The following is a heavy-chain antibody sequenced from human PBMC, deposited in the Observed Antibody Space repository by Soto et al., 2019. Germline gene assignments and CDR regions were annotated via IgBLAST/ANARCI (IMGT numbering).Heavy chain of an antibody. J-gene: IGHJ6*02. CDR1: GGSISSGDYY. CDR2: IYYSGST. V-gene: IGHV4-30-4*01. D-gene: IGHD2-8*01. Sequence: KPSETLSLTCTVSGGSISSGDYYWSWIRQPPGKGLEWIGYIYYSGSTYYNPSLKSRVTISVDTSKNQFSLKLSSVTAADTAVYYCARTPYCTNGVCYNKGYYYYGMDVWGQGTTVTVSS. CDR3: ARTPYCTNGVCYNKGYYYYGMDV.